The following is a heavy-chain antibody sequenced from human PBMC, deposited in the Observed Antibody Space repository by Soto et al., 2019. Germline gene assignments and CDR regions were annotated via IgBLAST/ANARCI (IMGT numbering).Heavy chain of an antibody. CDR2: ISGGGDRT. J-gene: IGHJ2*01. CDR1: GFTFINYA. CDR3: ARKVLGSTSRPDWWYFDL. Sequence: EVQLLESGGGLVQPGGSLRLSCVGSGFTFINYAMNWVRQTPGKGLEWVSTISGGGDRTFDADTVKGRFTISRDNSKNMVNLQMNSLRADDTAVYYCARKVLGSTSRPDWWYFDLWGRGTLVTVSS. V-gene: IGHV3-23*01. D-gene: IGHD2-2*01.